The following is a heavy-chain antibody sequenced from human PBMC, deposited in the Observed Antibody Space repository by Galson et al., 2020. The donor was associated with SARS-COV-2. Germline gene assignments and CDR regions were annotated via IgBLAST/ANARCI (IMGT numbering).Heavy chain of an antibody. CDR2: IDWDDDK. CDR1: GFSLSTSGMR. D-gene: IGHD3-10*01. J-gene: IGHJ6*02. CDR3: ARSYYGSGIYGMDV. V-gene: IGHV2-70*04. Sequence: SGPTLVKPTQTLTLTCSFSGFSLSTSGMRVSWIRQPPGKALEWIARIDWDDDKFYSTSLKTRLTISKDTSKNQVVLTMANMDPVDTATYYCARSYYGSGIYGMDVWGQGTTVTVSS.